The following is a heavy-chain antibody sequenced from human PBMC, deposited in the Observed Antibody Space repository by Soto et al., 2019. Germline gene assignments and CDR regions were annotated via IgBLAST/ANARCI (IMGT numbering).Heavy chain of an antibody. D-gene: IGHD6-13*01. Sequence: SETLSLTCAVYGGSFSGYYWSWIRQPPGKGLEWIGEINHSGSTNYNPSLKSRVTISVDTSKNQFSLKLSSVTAADTAVYYCARRNLAAADPFDYWGQGTLVTVPQ. CDR3: ARRNLAAADPFDY. J-gene: IGHJ4*02. CDR2: INHSGST. CDR1: GGSFSGYY. V-gene: IGHV4-34*01.